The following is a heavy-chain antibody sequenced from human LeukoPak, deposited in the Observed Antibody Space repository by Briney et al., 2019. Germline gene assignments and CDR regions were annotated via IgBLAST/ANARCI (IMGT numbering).Heavy chain of an antibody. CDR3: AKDTSSSWHSYYFDY. CDR2: IYSGGST. V-gene: IGHV3-53*01. Sequence: GGSLRLSCAASGFTVSSNYMSWVRQAPGKGLEWVSVIYSGGSTYYADSVKGRFTISRDNSKNTLYLQMNSLRAEDTAVYYCAKDTSSSWHSYYFDYWGQGTLVTVSS. D-gene: IGHD6-13*01. J-gene: IGHJ4*02. CDR1: GFTVSSNY.